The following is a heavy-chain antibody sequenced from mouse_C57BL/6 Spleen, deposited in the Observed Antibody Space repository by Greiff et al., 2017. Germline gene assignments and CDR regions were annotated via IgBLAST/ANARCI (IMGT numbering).Heavy chain of an antibody. V-gene: IGHV5-17*01. CDR1: GFTFSDYG. D-gene: IGHD2-5*01. J-gene: IGHJ1*03. CDR3: ARYSNYWYFDV. Sequence: EVHLVESGGGLVKPGGSLKLSCAASGFTFSDYGMHWVRQAPEKGLEWVAYISSGSSTSYYADTVKGRFTISRDNAKNTLFLQMTSLRSEDTAMYYCARYSNYWYFDVWGTGTTVTVSS. CDR2: ISSGSSTS.